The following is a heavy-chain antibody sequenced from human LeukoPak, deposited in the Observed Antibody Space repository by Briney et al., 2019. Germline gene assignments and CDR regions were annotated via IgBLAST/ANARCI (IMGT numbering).Heavy chain of an antibody. CDR2: AYYRSKWYN. CDR3: ARSGDSSGYYYTLDY. Sequence: SQTLSLTCAISVDSVSSKSATWNWIRQSPSRGLEWLGRAYYRSKWYNDYAVSVKSRITINPDTSKNQFSLQLNSVTPEDTAVYYCARSGDSSGYYYTLDYWGQGTLVTVSS. J-gene: IGHJ4*02. D-gene: IGHD3-22*01. V-gene: IGHV6-1*01. CDR1: VDSVSSKSAT.